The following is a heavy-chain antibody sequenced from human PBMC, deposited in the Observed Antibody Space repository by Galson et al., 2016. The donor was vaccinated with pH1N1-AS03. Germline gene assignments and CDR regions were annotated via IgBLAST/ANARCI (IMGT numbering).Heavy chain of an antibody. CDR3: ARLRVVVVPAALGGSDYFGS. CDR1: GFTVSSNY. Sequence: SLRLSCAASGFTVSSNYMSWVRQAPGKGLEWVSVIYSGGITYYADSVKGRFTISRDSSKNTLYLQMNSLRAEDTAVYYCARLRVVVVPAALGGSDYFGSWGQGTLVTVSS. CDR2: IYSGGIT. V-gene: IGHV3-53*01. D-gene: IGHD2-2*01. J-gene: IGHJ4*02.